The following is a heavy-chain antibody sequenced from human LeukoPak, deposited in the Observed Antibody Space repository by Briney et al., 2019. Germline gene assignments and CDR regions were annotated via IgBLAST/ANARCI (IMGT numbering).Heavy chain of an antibody. J-gene: IGHJ4*02. CDR1: GFTVSSNY. CDR2: IYAGGAT. D-gene: IGHD3-10*01. Sequence: GGSLRLSCSASGFTVSSNYMSWVRQAPGKGLEWVSVIYAGGATAYADSVKGRFIISRDNSKNTLYLQMTSLRVEDTALYYCAREGGDSMIQGAIADWGQGTLVTVSS. V-gene: IGHV3-53*01. CDR3: AREGGDSMIQGAIAD.